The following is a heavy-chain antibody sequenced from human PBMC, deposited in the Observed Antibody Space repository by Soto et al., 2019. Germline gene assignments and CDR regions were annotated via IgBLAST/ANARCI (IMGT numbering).Heavy chain of an antibody. D-gene: IGHD3-3*01. Sequence: PGGSLRLSCAASGFTFSSYAMHWVRQAPGKGLEWVAVISYDGSNKYYADSVKGRFTISRDNSKNTLYLQMNSLRAEDTAVYYCARGMLRFLEWRILNPVYYYYGMDVWGQGTTVNVS. V-gene: IGHV3-30-3*01. CDR3: ARGMLRFLEWRILNPVYYYYGMDV. CDR1: GFTFSSYA. J-gene: IGHJ6*02. CDR2: ISYDGSNK.